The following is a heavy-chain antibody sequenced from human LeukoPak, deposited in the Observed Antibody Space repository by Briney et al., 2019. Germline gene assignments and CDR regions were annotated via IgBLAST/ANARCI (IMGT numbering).Heavy chain of an antibody. Sequence: SETLSLTCAVYGGSFSGYYWSWIRQPPGKGLEWIGEINHSGSTNHNPSLKSRVTISVDTAKNQFSLKLSSVAAADTGVYYCARLLRSLPFFGWLSPRSSWFDPWGQGTLVTVSS. J-gene: IGHJ5*02. CDR2: INHSGST. CDR1: GGSFSGYY. CDR3: ARLLRSLPFFGWLSPRSSWFDP. V-gene: IGHV4-34*01. D-gene: IGHD3-9*01.